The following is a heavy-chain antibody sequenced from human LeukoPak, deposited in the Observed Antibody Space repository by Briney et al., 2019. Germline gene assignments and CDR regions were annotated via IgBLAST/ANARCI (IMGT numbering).Heavy chain of an antibody. J-gene: IGHJ4*02. CDR1: GVSISSYY. V-gene: IGHV4-59*08. D-gene: IGHD3-9*01. CDR2: IYYSGST. Sequence: PSETLSLTCTVSGVSISSYYWSWIRQPPGKGLEWIGYIYYSGSTNYNPSLKSRVTISVDTSKNQFSLKLSSVTAADTAVYYCARHPTGAPRGKRYFDWLGDYWGQGTLVTVSS. CDR3: ARHPTGAPRGKRYFDWLGDY.